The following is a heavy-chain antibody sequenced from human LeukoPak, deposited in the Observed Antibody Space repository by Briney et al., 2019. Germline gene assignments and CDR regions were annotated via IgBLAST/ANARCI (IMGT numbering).Heavy chain of an antibody. CDR2: IYPGDSDT. Sequence: GESLKISCKGSGYSFTSYWIGWVRQMPGKGLGWMGIIYPGDSDTRYSPSFQGQVTISADKSISTAYLQWSSLKASDTAMYYCAGSPRYYYYGMYVWGQGTTVTVSS. CDR1: GYSFTSYW. J-gene: IGHJ6*02. CDR3: AGSPRYYYYGMYV. V-gene: IGHV5-51*01.